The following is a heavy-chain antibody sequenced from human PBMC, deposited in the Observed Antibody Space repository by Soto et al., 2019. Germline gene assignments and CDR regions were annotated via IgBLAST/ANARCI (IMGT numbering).Heavy chain of an antibody. J-gene: IGHJ6*02. CDR1: GGSISSYY. Sequence: PSETLSLTCTVSGGSISSYYWSWIRQPPGKGLERIGYIYYSGSTNYNPSLKSRVTISVDTSKNQFSLKLSSVTAADTAVYYCARLWGDLGIAAAGGPEYYYYYYGMDVWGQGTTVTVSS. D-gene: IGHD6-13*01. CDR3: ARLWGDLGIAAAGGPEYYYYYYGMDV. V-gene: IGHV4-59*08. CDR2: IYYSGST.